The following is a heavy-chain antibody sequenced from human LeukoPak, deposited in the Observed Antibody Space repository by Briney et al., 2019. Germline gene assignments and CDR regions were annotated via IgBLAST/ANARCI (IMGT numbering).Heavy chain of an antibody. CDR2: ISTYNANT. V-gene: IGHV1-18*01. D-gene: IGHD4-23*01. Sequence: ASVKVSCKASGYIFTSYGISWVRQAPGQGLEWMGWISTYNANTNYAQKLQGRVTMTTDTSTGTVYMELRSMRSDDTAVYYCARAYGGDSELDYWGQGTLVTVSS. CDR3: ARAYGGDSELDY. J-gene: IGHJ4*02. CDR1: GYIFTSYG.